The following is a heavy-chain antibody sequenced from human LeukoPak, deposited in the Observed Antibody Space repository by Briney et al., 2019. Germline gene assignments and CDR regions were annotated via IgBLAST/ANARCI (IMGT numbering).Heavy chain of an antibody. J-gene: IGHJ4*02. CDR1: GFTFSSYA. CDR2: MSSSGLTI. CDR3: ARDPSLDY. Sequence: AGSLRLSCAASGFTFSSYAMNWVRQAPGKGLEWVSYMSSSGLTIDYADSVKGRFTISRDNAKNSLYLQMNSLRAEDTAVYYCARDPSLDYWGQGTLVTVSS. V-gene: IGHV3-48*03.